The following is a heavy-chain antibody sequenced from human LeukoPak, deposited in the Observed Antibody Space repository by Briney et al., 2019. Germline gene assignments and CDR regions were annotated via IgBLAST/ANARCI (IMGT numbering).Heavy chain of an antibody. CDR1: GYSFTSYW. J-gene: IGHJ3*02. CDR3: ARPYGRVAGKRNHAFDI. V-gene: IGHV5-51*01. Sequence: GESLKISCKGSGYSFTSYWIGWVRQMPGKGLEWMGIIYPGNSDTRYSPSFQGQVTISADKSISTAYLQWSSLKASDTAMYYCARPYGRVAGKRNHAFDIWGQGTMVTVSS. D-gene: IGHD6-19*01. CDR2: IYPGNSDT.